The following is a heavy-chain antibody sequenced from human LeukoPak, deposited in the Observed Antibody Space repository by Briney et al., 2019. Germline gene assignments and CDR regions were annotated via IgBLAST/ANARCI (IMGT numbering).Heavy chain of an antibody. V-gene: IGHV4-61*03. CDR2: IYYSGST. CDR1: GGSISSSNYY. Sequence: SETLSLTCTVSGGSISSSNYYWSWIRQPPGKGLEWIGYIYYSGSTNYNPSLKSRVPISVDTSKNHFSLKLSSVTAADTAVYYCAGSGANYYFDYWGQGTLVTVSS. D-gene: IGHD1-26*01. CDR3: AGSGANYYFDY. J-gene: IGHJ4*02.